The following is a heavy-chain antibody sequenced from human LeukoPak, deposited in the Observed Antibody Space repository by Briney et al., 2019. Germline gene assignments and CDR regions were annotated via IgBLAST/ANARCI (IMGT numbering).Heavy chain of an antibody. CDR3: ARDRRLLKAFDI. Sequence: GGSLRLSCAASGFTFSDYYMSWIRQAPGKGLEWVSYISSSGSTIYYADSVKGRFTISRDNAKNSLHLQMNSLRAEDTAVYYCARDRRLLKAFDIWGQGTMVTVSS. J-gene: IGHJ3*02. V-gene: IGHV3-11*01. CDR1: GFTFSDYY. CDR2: ISSSGSTI.